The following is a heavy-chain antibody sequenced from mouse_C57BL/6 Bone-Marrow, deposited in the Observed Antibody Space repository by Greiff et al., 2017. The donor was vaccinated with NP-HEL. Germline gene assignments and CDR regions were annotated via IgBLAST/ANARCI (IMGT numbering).Heavy chain of an antibody. CDR2: IRSKSSNYAT. J-gene: IGHJ3*01. Sequence: EADGGLVQPKGSLKLSCAASGFTFNTYAMHWVRQAPGKGLEWVARIRSKSSNYATYYADSVKDRFTISRDDSQSMLYLQMNNLKTEDTAMYYCVRDRDYYGSSPAWFAYWGQGTLVTVSA. CDR3: VRDRDYYGSSPAWFAY. CDR1: GFTFNTYA. V-gene: IGHV10-3*01. D-gene: IGHD1-1*01.